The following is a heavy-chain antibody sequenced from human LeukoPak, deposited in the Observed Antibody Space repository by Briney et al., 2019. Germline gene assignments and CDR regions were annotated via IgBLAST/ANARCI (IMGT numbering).Heavy chain of an antibody. CDR3: ARDPGYCSSTSCYNWFDP. CDR1: GGSISSYY. D-gene: IGHD2-2*01. Sequence: SETLSLTCTVSGGSISSYYWSWIRQPAGKGLEWIGRIYTSGSTYYNPSLKSRVTISVDRSKNQFSLKLSSVTAADTAVYYCARDPGYCSSTSCYNWFDPWGQGTLVTVSS. CDR2: IYTSGST. J-gene: IGHJ5*02. V-gene: IGHV4-4*07.